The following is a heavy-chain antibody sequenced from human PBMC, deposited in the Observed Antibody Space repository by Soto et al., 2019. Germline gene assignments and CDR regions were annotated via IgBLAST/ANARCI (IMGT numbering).Heavy chain of an antibody. CDR1: GFTFSRSYV. V-gene: IGHV3-23*01. D-gene: IGHD3-9*01. CDR3: AKGYDILSGYQVPTYYYGMDV. CDR2: ISGSGGST. Sequence: EVQLLESGGGLVQPGGSLRLSCAASGFTFSRSYVMRWVRQAPGKGLEWVSAISGSGGSTYYADSVKGRFTISRDNSKNTLYLQMNSLRAEDTAVYYCAKGYDILSGYQVPTYYYGMDVWGQGTTVTVSS. J-gene: IGHJ6*02.